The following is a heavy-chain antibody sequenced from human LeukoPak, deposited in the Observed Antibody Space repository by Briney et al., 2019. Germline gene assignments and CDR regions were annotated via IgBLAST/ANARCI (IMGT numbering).Heavy chain of an antibody. Sequence: ASVKVSCKASGYSFPGFYIHWLRQAPGHGLEWMGWINPNSGDTDYARNFQGRVTMTRDTSITTAYMEVSRLKSDDTAVYYCARVFNGDYFDYWGQGSLVTVSS. CDR2: INPNSGDT. D-gene: IGHD4-17*01. J-gene: IGHJ4*02. V-gene: IGHV1-2*02. CDR1: GYSFPGFY. CDR3: ARVFNGDYFDY.